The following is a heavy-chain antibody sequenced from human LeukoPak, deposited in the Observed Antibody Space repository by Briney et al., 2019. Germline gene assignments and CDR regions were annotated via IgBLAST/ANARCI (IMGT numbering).Heavy chain of an antibody. CDR1: GYTFTDYY. CDR3: AAPPPGDY. J-gene: IGHJ4*02. D-gene: IGHD7-27*01. Sequence: ASVKVSCKASGYTFTDYYIHWVRQAPGQGLEWMGWINPDSGATKYAQKFQGTVTMTTDTSISTAYMELSRLRSDDTAVYYCAAPPPGDYWGQGTLVIVSS. V-gene: IGHV1-2*02. CDR2: INPDSGAT.